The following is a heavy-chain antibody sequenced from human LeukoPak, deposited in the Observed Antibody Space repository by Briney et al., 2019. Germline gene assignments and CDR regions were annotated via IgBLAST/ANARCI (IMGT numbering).Heavy chain of an antibody. V-gene: IGHV3-30-3*01. CDR1: GFTFSSYA. Sequence: GGSLRLSCAASGFTFSSYAMHWVRQAPGKGLEWVAVISYDRSNKYYADSVKGRFTISRDNSKNTLYLQMNSLRAEDTAVYYCARDRVGATRGVFVYWGQGTLVTVSS. J-gene: IGHJ4*02. D-gene: IGHD1-26*01. CDR3: ARDRVGATRGVFVY. CDR2: ISYDRSNK.